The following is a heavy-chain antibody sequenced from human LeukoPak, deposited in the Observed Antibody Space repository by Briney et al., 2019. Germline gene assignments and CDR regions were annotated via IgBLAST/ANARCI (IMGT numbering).Heavy chain of an antibody. D-gene: IGHD2-21*01. J-gene: IGHJ4*02. Sequence: GGSLRLSCAASGFTLSSYAMSWVRQAPGKGLEWVSAISDSGNTYHADSVKGRFTISRDSSKNTLFLQMNRLRPEDAAVYYCAKAPVTTCRGAYCYPFDYWGKGTLVTVSS. CDR2: ISDSGNT. V-gene: IGHV3-23*01. CDR1: GFTLSSYA. CDR3: AKAPVTTCRGAYCYPFDY.